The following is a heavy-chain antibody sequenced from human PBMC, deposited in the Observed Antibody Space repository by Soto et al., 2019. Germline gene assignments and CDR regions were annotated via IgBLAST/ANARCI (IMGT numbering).Heavy chain of an antibody. J-gene: IGHJ4*02. Sequence: PGGSLRLSCAASGFTFSSYGMHWVRQAPGKGLEWVAVISYDGSNKYYADSVKGRFTISRDNSKNTLYLQMNSLRAEDTAVYYCAKDSYITRLGYYFDYWGQGTLVTVSS. D-gene: IGHD3-10*01. CDR3: AKDSYITRLGYYFDY. CDR2: ISYDGSNK. CDR1: GFTFSSYG. V-gene: IGHV3-30*18.